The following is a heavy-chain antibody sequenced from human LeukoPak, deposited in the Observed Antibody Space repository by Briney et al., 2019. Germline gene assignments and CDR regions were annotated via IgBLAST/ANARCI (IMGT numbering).Heavy chain of an antibody. CDR1: GFTVSTNF. J-gene: IGHJ4*02. D-gene: IGHD3-16*01. CDR3: ARELGGGGLHYFDY. Sequence: GGSLRLSCAGSGFTVSTNFMSWVRQAPGXGLEWVSTLYNDAFGSTTYYADSVTGRFTISRDNSQNTLFLQMSSLTAEDTAMYYCARELGGGGLHYFDYWGRGTLVTVSS. V-gene: IGHV3-53*01. CDR2: LYNDAFGSTT.